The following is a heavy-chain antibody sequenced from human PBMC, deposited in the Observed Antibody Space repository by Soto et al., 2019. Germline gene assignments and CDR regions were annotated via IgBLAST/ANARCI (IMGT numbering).Heavy chain of an antibody. V-gene: IGHV4-59*01. D-gene: IGHD6-13*01. J-gene: IGHJ4*02. CDR3: ARGHIAAAAPFDY. CDR2: SYYSGST. Sequence: LXLXCTGSGGTISSXFWSWIRQPPGNGLEWIGYSYYSGSTNYNPSLKSRVTISVDTSKKQFSLKLSSVTAAHTDVYYCARGHIAAAAPFDYWGQGTLGPVSS. CDR1: GGTISSXF.